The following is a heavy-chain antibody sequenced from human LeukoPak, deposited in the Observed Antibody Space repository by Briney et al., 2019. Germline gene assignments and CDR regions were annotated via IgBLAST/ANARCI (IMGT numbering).Heavy chain of an antibody. V-gene: IGHV4-34*01. CDR1: GGSFSGYY. Sequence: SETPSLTCAVYGGSFSGYYWSWIRQPPGKGLEWIGEINHSGSTNYNPSLKSRVTISVDTSKNQFSLKLSSVTAADTAVYYCARSRRQWLVNWFDPWGQGTLVTVSS. CDR2: INHSGST. J-gene: IGHJ5*02. D-gene: IGHD6-19*01. CDR3: ARSRRQWLVNWFDP.